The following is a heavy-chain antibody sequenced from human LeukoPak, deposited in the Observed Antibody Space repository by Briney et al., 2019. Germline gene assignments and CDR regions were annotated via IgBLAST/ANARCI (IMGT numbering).Heavy chain of an antibody. CDR1: GFTFSSYW. V-gene: IGHV3-7*01. CDR3: AKDEVEPRCRPPV. J-gene: IGHJ4*02. D-gene: IGHD2-2*01. Sequence: GGSLRLSCAASGFTFSSYWMSWVRQAPGKGLEWVANIKYDGSEQYYGDSVKGRFTISRDNAKNSLYLQMNGLRAEDTALYYCAKDEVEPRCRPPVWGQGTLVTVSS. CDR2: IKYDGSEQ.